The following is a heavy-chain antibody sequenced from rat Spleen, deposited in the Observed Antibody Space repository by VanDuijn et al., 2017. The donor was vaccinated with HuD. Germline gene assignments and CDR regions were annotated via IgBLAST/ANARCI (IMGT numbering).Heavy chain of an antibody. CDR3: ARGSVFFDY. Sequence: QVQLKESGPGLVQPSQTLSLTCTVSGFSLSSYGVIWVRQPPGKGLEWMGLIWGNGNTNYNSAIKSRLSISRDTSKSQVFLKMNSLQTEDTAMYFCARGSVFFDYWGQGVMVTVSS. CDR2: IWGNGNT. V-gene: IGHV2-13*01. J-gene: IGHJ2*01. CDR1: GFSLSSYG.